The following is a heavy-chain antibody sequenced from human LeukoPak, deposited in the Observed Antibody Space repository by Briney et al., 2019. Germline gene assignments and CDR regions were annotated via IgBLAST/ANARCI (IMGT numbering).Heavy chain of an antibody. Sequence: GGSLRLSCAASGFTFGNYWMSWVCQAPGRGLEWVANIKQDGSEKYYVESVKGRFTISRDNAKNSLYLQMNGLAAEDTAVYYCVRDKIVGATNFDYWGQGTLVTVSS. CDR2: IKQDGSEK. CDR3: VRDKIVGATNFDY. V-gene: IGHV3-7*01. D-gene: IGHD1-26*01. CDR1: GFTFGNYW. J-gene: IGHJ4*02.